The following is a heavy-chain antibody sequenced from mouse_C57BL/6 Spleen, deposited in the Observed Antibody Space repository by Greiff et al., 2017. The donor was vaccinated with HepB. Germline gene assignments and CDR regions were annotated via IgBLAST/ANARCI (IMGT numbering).Heavy chain of an antibody. D-gene: IGHD1-1*01. J-gene: IGHJ2*01. V-gene: IGHV1-18*01. Sequence: EVQLQQSGPELVKPGASVKIPCKASGYTFTDYNMDWVKQSHGKSLEWIGDINPNNGGTIYNQKFKGKATLTVDKSSSTAYMELRSLTSEDTAVYYCARRYYGSNPFDYWGQGTTLTVSS. CDR2: INPNNGGT. CDR3: ARRYYGSNPFDY. CDR1: GYTFTDYN.